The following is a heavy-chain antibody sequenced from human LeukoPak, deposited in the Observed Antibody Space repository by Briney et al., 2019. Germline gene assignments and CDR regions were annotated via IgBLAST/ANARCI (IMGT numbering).Heavy chain of an antibody. D-gene: IGHD3-3*01. CDR2: ISAYNGNT. CDR3: ARDRRYYDFRSGYYNDY. V-gene: IGHV1-18*01. Sequence: GASVKVSCKASGYTFTSYVISWVRQAPGQGLEWMGWISAYNGNTNYAQKLQGRVTMTTDTSTSTAYMELRSLRSDDTAVYYCARDRRYYDFRSGYYNDYWGQGTLVTVSS. J-gene: IGHJ4*02. CDR1: GYTFTSYV.